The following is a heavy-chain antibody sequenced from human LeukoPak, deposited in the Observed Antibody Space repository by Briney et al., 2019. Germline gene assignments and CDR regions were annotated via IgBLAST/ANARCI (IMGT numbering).Heavy chain of an antibody. V-gene: IGHV1-2*02. CDR3: ARWRMEQQLKQGGYYYYGMDV. CDR1: GYTFTSYG. CDR2: INPNSGGT. Sequence: GASVKVSCKASGYTFTSYGISWVRQAPGQGLEWMGWINPNSGGTNYAQKFQGRVTMTRDTSISTAYMELSRLRSDDTAVYYCARWRMEQQLKQGGYYYYGMDVWGQGTTVTVSS. D-gene: IGHD6-13*01. J-gene: IGHJ6*02.